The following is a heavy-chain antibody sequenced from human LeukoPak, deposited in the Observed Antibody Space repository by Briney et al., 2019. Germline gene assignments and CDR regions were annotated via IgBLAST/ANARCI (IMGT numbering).Heavy chain of an antibody. D-gene: IGHD3-3*01. CDR1: GGSFSGYY. CDR2: INHSGST. V-gene: IGHV4-34*01. J-gene: IGHJ4*02. Sequence: SETLSLTCAVYGGSFSGYYWSWIRQPPGKGLEWIGEINHSGSTNYNPSLKSRVTISVDTSKNQFSLKLSSVTAGDTAVYYCARVNYDFWSGYYKGGLFDYWGQGTLVTVSS. CDR3: ARVNYDFWSGYYKGGLFDY.